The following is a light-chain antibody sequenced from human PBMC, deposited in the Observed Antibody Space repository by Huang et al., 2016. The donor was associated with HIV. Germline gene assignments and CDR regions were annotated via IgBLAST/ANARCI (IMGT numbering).Light chain of an antibody. CDR1: RGISSG. CDR3: QQFNNYPPT. Sequence: AIQLTQSPSSLSATVGDRVTITCRASRGISSGLAWYQQKPGKAPALLIYDASTLESGVPSKFSGVGSGTDFALTINSLQPGDFATYYCQQFNNYPPTFGGGTKVEIK. V-gene: IGKV1D-13*01. CDR2: DAS. J-gene: IGKJ4*01.